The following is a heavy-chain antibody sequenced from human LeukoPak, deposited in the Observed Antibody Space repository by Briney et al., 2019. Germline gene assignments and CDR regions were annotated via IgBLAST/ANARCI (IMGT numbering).Heavy chain of an antibody. Sequence: PAGTLSLTCTVSGGSISGHYWSWIRLPPGKGLEWIGYIYDSGSSSYNPSLKTRVTISLESSKNKFSLKLSSMTAADTAVYYCARDGDSGWLDHWGQGTLVTVSS. CDR1: GGSISGHY. D-gene: IGHD3-10*01. CDR2: IYDSGSS. J-gene: IGHJ5*02. V-gene: IGHV4-59*11. CDR3: ARDGDSGWLDH.